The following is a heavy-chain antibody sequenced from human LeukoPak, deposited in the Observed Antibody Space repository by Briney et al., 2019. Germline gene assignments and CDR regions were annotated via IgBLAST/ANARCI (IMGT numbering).Heavy chain of an antibody. D-gene: IGHD6-13*01. CDR2: IYHSGST. V-gene: IGHV4-30-2*01. J-gene: IGHJ4*02. CDR1: GGSISSGGYS. Sequence: SQTLSLTCAVSGGSISSGGYSLSWLRQPPGKGLEWLGYIYHSGSTYYNPSLKSRVTISVDRSKNQFSLKLSSVTAADTAVYYCARLGIAAAGEDDYWGQGTLVTVSS. CDR3: ARLGIAAAGEDDY.